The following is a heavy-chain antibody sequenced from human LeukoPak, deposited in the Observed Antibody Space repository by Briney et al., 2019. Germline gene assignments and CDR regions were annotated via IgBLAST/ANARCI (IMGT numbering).Heavy chain of an antibody. CDR1: GYTFTGYY. CDR3: ARSDCSGGSCYSDY. Sequence: ASVKLSCKASGYTFTGYYMHWVRQAPGQGLEWMGWINPNSGGTNYAQKFQGWVTMTRDTSISTAYMELSRLRSDDTAVYYCARSDCSGGSCYSDYWGQGTLVTVSS. V-gene: IGHV1-2*04. CDR2: INPNSGGT. J-gene: IGHJ4*02. D-gene: IGHD2-15*01.